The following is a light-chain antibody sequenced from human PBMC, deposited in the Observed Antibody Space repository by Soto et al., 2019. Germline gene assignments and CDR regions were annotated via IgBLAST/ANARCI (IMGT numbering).Light chain of an antibody. Sequence: QSALTQPRSVSGSPGQSVTISCTGTSSDVGGYNYVSWYQQHPCKAPKLMIYDVSKRPSGVPDRFSGSKSGNPASLTISGLQAEDEADYYCCSYAGSYTLLVFGGGTKLTVL. J-gene: IGLJ2*01. CDR3: CSYAGSYTLLV. CDR1: SSDVGGYNY. CDR2: DVS. V-gene: IGLV2-11*01.